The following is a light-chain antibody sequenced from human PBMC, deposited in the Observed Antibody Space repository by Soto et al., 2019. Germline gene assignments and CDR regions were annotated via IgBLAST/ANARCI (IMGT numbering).Light chain of an antibody. CDR2: GTT. CDR1: SSNIGAGYD. J-gene: IGLJ1*01. CDR3: HSYDSSLSASV. Sequence: QSVLTQTPSVSGAPGQRVTISCTGRSSNIGAGYDVHWYQNLPGTAPKLLIYGTTNRPSGVPDRFSGSKSGISASLAITGLQAEDEADYYCHSYDSSLSASVFGAGTKLTVL. V-gene: IGLV1-40*01.